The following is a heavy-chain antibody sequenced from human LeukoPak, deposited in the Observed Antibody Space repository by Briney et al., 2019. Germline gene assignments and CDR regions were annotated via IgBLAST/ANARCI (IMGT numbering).Heavy chain of an antibody. D-gene: IGHD2-21*02. V-gene: IGHV3-53*01. CDR1: GFTVSSRY. J-gene: IGHJ4*02. CDR2: IHGDGST. CDR3: ARGESSDCTCIDY. Sequence: PGGSLRLSCAASGFTVSSRYMSWVRQAPGKGLEWVSVIHGDGSTYYSDSVRGGFTISRDNSKNTLYLQMNSLRAEDTAVYCCARGESSDCTCIDYWGQGTLVSVSS.